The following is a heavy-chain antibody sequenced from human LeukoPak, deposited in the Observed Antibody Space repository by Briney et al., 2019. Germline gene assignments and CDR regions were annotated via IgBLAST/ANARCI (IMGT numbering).Heavy chain of an antibody. J-gene: IGHJ4*02. Sequence: PSETLSLTCTVSGFSISSSYWSWIRQPPGKGLEWIGYIYYSGSTNYNPSFKSRVAISVDTSKNQFSLKLSSVTAADTAVYYCATWGIAVAGTFDYWGQGTLVTVST. CDR2: IYYSGST. CDR3: ATWGIAVAGTFDY. D-gene: IGHD6-19*01. V-gene: IGHV4-59*08. CDR1: GFSISSSY.